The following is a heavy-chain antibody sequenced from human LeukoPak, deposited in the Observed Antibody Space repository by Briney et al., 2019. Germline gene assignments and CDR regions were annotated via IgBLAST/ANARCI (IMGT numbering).Heavy chain of an antibody. CDR2: IYYSGST. J-gene: IGHJ4*02. V-gene: IGHV4-39*01. CDR1: GGSISSSSYY. Sequence: SETLSLTCTVSGGSISSSSYYWGWIRQPPGQGLEWIGSIYYSGSTYYNPPLKSRVTISVDTSQNHFSLKLSSVTAADTAIYFCARHVHDPTFDFWGQGTLVTVSS. CDR3: ARHVHDPTFDF.